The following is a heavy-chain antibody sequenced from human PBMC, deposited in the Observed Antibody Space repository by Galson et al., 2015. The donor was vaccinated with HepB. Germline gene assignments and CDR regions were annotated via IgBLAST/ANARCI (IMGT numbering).Heavy chain of an antibody. CDR3: ARTGGRITMVRGIITWLDP. CDR1: GYTFTSFA. CDR2: INAGNGDT. V-gene: IGHV1-3*01. Sequence: SVKVSCKASGYTFTSFAIHWVRQAPGQSLEWMGWINAGNGDTEYSQKFQGRVTMTRDTSANTAYMELSSLRSEDTAMYYCARTGGRITMVRGIITWLDPWGHGTLVTVSS. D-gene: IGHD3-10*01. J-gene: IGHJ5*02.